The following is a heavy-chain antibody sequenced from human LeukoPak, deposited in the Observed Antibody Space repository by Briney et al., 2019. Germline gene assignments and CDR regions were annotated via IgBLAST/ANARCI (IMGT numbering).Heavy chain of an antibody. Sequence: SETLSLTCAVYGGSFSGYYWGWIRQPPGKGLEWIGEINHSGSTNYNPSLKSRVTISVDTSKNQFSLKLSSVTAADTAVYYCARGRYSSSWYDIWGQGTMVTVSS. CDR3: ARGRYSSSWYDI. CDR2: INHSGST. CDR1: GGSFSGYY. J-gene: IGHJ3*02. D-gene: IGHD6-13*01. V-gene: IGHV4-34*01.